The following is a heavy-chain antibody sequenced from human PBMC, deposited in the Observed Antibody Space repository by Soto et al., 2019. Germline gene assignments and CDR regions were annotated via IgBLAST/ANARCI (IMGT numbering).Heavy chain of an antibody. V-gene: IGHV3-74*01. Sequence: EVQLVESGGGLVQPGGSLRLSCAASGFTFSNYWMDWVRQAPGKGLVWVSRIKRDGSSISYADSVKGRVTTSRDNAKNTLYVQMNSRRAEDTEVYYCAKDGGRGGDLDYWGQGTLVTVSS. D-gene: IGHD2-21*02. CDR2: IKRDGSSI. CDR3: AKDGGRGGDLDY. CDR1: GFTFSNYW. J-gene: IGHJ4*02.